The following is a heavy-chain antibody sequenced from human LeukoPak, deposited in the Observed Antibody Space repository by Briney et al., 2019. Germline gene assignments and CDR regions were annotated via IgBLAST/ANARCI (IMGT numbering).Heavy chain of an antibody. J-gene: IGHJ3*02. V-gene: IGHV4-34*01. CDR2: INHSGST. Sequence: SETLSLTCAVYGGSFSAYYWSWIRQPPGKGLEWIGEINHSGSTNYNPSLKSRVNISVDTSKNQFSLKLSSVAAADTAVYYCARVSRLWWARDIWGQGTMVTVSS. CDR3: ARVSRLWWARDI. CDR1: GGSFSAYY. D-gene: IGHD2-21*01.